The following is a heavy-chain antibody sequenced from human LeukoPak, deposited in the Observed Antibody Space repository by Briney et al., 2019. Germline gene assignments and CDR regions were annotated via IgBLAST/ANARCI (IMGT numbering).Heavy chain of an antibody. CDR1: GGSISSSTYY. CDR3: ARHIKSSYWFDP. J-gene: IGHJ5*02. Sequence: SETLSLTCTVSGGSISSSTYYWGWIRQPPGTGLEWIGSIYYSGSTYYSPSLKSRVTISVDTSKNQFSLKLSSVTAAGTAVYYCARHIKSSYWFDPWGQGTLVTVSS. V-gene: IGHV4-39*01. D-gene: IGHD1-14*01. CDR2: IYYSGST.